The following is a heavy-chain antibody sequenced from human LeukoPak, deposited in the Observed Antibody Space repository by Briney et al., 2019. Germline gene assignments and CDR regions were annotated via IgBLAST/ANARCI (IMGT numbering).Heavy chain of an antibody. D-gene: IGHD4-17*01. V-gene: IGHV3-74*01. CDR3: AKARGSDYGDYVIFDY. CDR2: INSDGSST. J-gene: IGHJ4*02. Sequence: GGSLRLSCAASGFTFSSYWMHWVRQAPGKGLVWVSRINSDGSSTSYADSVKGRFTISRDNSKNTLFLQMNSLRAEDTALFYCAKARGSDYGDYVIFDYWGQGTLVAVSS. CDR1: GFTFSSYW.